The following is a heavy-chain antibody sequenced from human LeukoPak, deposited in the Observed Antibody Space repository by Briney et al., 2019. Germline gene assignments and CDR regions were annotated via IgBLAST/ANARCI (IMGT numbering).Heavy chain of an antibody. V-gene: IGHV4-39*01. CDR1: GGSISSSRYY. D-gene: IGHD6-19*01. J-gene: IGHJ4*02. CDR2: IYYSGST. Sequence: SDTLSLTCTVSGGSISSSRYYWGWIRQPPGKGLEWIGNIYYSGSTYYNPSLKSRVTISVDTSKNQFSLKLSSVTAADTAVYYCAGPRIAVAGLGPFDYWGQGTLVTVSS. CDR3: AGPRIAVAGLGPFDY.